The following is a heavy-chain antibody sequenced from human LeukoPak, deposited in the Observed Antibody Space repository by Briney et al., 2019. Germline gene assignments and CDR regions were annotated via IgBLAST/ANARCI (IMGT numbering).Heavy chain of an antibody. J-gene: IGHJ4*02. Sequence: GGSLRLSCAVSGFTFSSYDMNWVRQAPGKGLEWVSYISGSNSTIYYADSVKGRFTISKDNAKNSLYLQMNSLRAEDTAVYYCARRAGAYSHPYDYWGQGTLVTVSS. CDR3: ARRAGAYSHPYDY. CDR2: ISGSNSTI. V-gene: IGHV3-48*01. CDR1: GFTFSSYD. D-gene: IGHD4/OR15-4a*01.